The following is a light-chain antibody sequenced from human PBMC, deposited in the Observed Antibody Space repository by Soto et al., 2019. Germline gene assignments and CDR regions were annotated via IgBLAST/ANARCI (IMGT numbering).Light chain of an antibody. V-gene: IGKV2-28*01. J-gene: IGKJ1*01. Sequence: VVMTLSPLSLPVTPGEPASISCRSIQSLLHSNGYNYLDWYLQKPGQSPQLLIYLGSNRASGVPDRFSGIGSGTDYTLKISRVEAEDVGVYYCMQALQTPTFGQGTKVDIK. CDR3: MQALQTPT. CDR1: QSLLHSNGYNY. CDR2: LGS.